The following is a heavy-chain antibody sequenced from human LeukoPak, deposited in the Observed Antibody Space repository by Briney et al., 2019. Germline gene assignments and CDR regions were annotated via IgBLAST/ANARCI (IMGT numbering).Heavy chain of an antibody. Sequence: GGSLRLSCAASGFTFSSYWMNWARQAPGKGLEWVASINHNGNVNYYVDSVKGRFTISRGNAKNSLYLQMSNLRAEDTAVYYCAREAIAAAGTFSPWGQGTLVTVSS. CDR1: GFTFSSYW. D-gene: IGHD6-13*01. CDR3: AREAIAAAGTFSP. CDR2: INHNGNVN. V-gene: IGHV3-7*03. J-gene: IGHJ5*02.